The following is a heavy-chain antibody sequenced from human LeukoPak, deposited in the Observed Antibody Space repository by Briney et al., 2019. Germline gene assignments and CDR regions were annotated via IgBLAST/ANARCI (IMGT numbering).Heavy chain of an antibody. CDR3: ARGGGPKYYYYYMDV. D-gene: IGHD2-15*01. CDR1: GGSISSYY. Sequence: SETLSLTCTVSGGSISSYYWSWIRQPPGKGLEWIGYIYYSGSTNYNPSLKSRVTISVDTSKNQFSLKLSSVTAADTAVYYCARGGGPKYYYYYMDVWGKGTTVTISS. CDR2: IYYSGST. V-gene: IGHV4-59*01. J-gene: IGHJ6*03.